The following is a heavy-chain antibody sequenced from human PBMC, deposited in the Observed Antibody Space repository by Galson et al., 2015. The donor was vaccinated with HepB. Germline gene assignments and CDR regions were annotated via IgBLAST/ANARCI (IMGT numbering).Heavy chain of an antibody. V-gene: IGHV3-23*01. D-gene: IGHD4-23*01. Sequence: SLRLSCAASGFTFSSYAMSWVRQAPGKGLEWVSVISGSGGRTYYGDSVKGRFTISRDNSKNTLYLQMNSPRAEDTAVYYCAKDNDYGGNFDYWGRGTLVTVSS. CDR1: GFTFSSYA. J-gene: IGHJ4*02. CDR2: ISGSGGRT. CDR3: AKDNDYGGNFDY.